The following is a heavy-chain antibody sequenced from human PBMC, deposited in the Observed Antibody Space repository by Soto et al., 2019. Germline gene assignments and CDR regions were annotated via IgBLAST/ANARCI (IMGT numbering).Heavy chain of an antibody. Sequence: QVQLQESGPGLVKPSGTLSLTCAVSSGSLSSLNWWTCVRQPPGKGLEWMGEIYHSGSTNYNPSLKSRVNMSVDKSKNQFSLHLNSVNAADTAVYFCARYASGSSYFDYWGQGTLVPVSS. CDR3: ARYASGSSYFDY. V-gene: IGHV4-4*02. J-gene: IGHJ4*02. CDR2: IYHSGST. D-gene: IGHD3-10*01. CDR1: SGSLSSLNW.